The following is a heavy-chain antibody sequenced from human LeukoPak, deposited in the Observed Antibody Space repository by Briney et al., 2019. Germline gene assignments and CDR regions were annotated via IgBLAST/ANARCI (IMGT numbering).Heavy chain of an antibody. Sequence: GGSLRLSCAASGFTFSSYAMSWVRQAPGKGLEWVSAISGSGGSTYYADSVKGRFTISRDNAKNSVDLQMSSLRAEDTAVYYCARDSYGWHDRWDYWGQGTLVTVSS. J-gene: IGHJ4*02. V-gene: IGHV3-23*01. D-gene: IGHD1-1*01. CDR1: GFTFSSYA. CDR2: ISGSGGST. CDR3: ARDSYGWHDRWDY.